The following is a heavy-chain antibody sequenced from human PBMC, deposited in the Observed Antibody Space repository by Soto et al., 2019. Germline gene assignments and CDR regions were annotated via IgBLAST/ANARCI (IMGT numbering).Heavy chain of an antibody. J-gene: IGHJ6*02. CDR2: IGESGTPT. V-gene: IGHV3-23*01. Sequence: PAGSLRLACAASGYTVSSYAMKWVRQAPGKGLEWVSLIGESGTPTYYADSVKGRFTISRDNSGNTLFLEMYSLRAEDTAVYYCARYIPGVRYYGMDVWGQGTTVTVSS. CDR1: GYTVSSYA. D-gene: IGHD2-2*01. CDR3: ARYIPGVRYYGMDV.